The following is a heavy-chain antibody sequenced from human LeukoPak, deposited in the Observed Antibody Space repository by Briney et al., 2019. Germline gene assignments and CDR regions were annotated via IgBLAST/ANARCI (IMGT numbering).Heavy chain of an antibody. J-gene: IGHJ4*02. D-gene: IGHD3-22*01. CDR3: ARANQYYYDSSGSEYYFDY. Sequence: PSETLSLTCTVSGASISSSTDYWGWIRQPPGKGLEYIGTIYYTGSTYYTPSLKRRVTISIDTSKNQFSLKLSSVTAADTAVYYCARANQYYYDSSGSEYYFDYWGQGTLVTVSS. V-gene: IGHV4-39*07. CDR1: GASISSSTDY. CDR2: IYYTGST.